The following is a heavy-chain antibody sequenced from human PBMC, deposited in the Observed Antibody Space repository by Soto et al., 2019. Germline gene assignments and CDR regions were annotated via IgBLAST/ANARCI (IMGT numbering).Heavy chain of an antibody. D-gene: IGHD5-18*01. Sequence: EVQLVESGGGLVQPGGSLRLSCAASGFTFSSYDMHWVRQATGKGLEWVSAIGTAGDTYYPGSVKGRFTISRENAKNSLYLQMNSLRAGDTAVYYCARGCRGYSYGSDAFDIWGQGTMVTVSS. CDR3: ARGCRGYSYGSDAFDI. CDR1: GFTFSSYD. J-gene: IGHJ3*02. V-gene: IGHV3-13*01. CDR2: IGTAGDT.